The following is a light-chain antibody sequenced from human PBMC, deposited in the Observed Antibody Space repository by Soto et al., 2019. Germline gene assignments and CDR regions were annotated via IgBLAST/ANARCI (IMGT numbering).Light chain of an antibody. Sequence: EIVMTQSPATLSVSPGERATLSCRASQSVSSNLAWYQQKPGQAPRLLIYGASTSATGIPARFSGSGSGTEFTLTISSLQSEEFAVYYCQQYNNWPPWTFGQGTKVEIK. V-gene: IGKV3-15*01. CDR2: GAS. J-gene: IGKJ1*01. CDR1: QSVSSN. CDR3: QQYNNWPPWT.